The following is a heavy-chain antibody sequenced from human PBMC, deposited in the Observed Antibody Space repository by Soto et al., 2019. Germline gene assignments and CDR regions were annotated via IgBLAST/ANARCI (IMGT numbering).Heavy chain of an antibody. J-gene: IGHJ4*02. Sequence: QITLKESGPTLVKPTQTLTLTCTFSGFSLTTSAVGVGWIRQPPGKALEWLTVIYGDDDQRSSPSLRSRLTISKATSKNQVVLRMTTMDPVDTATYYCAHRHRASAGLFALWGQGTLVTVSS. V-gene: IGHV2-5*02. CDR1: GFSLTTSAVG. CDR3: AHRHRASAGLFAL. CDR2: IYGDDDQ.